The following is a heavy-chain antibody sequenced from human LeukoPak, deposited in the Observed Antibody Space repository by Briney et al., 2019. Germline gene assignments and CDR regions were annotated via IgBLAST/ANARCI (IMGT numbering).Heavy chain of an antibody. CDR2: INHSGST. V-gene: IGHV4-34*01. CDR3: ARKGFGSGSYSY. Sequence: SETLSLTCAVYGGSFSGYYWSWIRQPPGKGLEWIGEINHSGSTNYNPSLRSRVTISVDTSKNQFSLKLSSVTAADTAVYYCARKGFGSGSYSYWGQGTLVTVSS. CDR1: GGSFSGYY. D-gene: IGHD3-10*01. J-gene: IGHJ4*02.